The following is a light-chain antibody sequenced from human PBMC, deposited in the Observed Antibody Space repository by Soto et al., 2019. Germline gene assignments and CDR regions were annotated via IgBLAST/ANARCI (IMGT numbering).Light chain of an antibody. V-gene: IGKV3-20*01. CDR2: GAS. CDR3: QQYSAYPLS. Sequence: EIVLTQSPGTLSLSPGQRATLSCRASQSVRSDYLAWYQQRPGQAPILLIYGASSRATATPDRFRGSGSGTDFTLTINRLEPEDFALYYCQQYSAYPLSFGGGTKVDIK. J-gene: IGKJ4*01. CDR1: QSVRSDY.